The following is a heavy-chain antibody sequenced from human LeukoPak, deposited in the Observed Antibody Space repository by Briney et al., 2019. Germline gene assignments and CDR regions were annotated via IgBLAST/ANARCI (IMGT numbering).Heavy chain of an antibody. CDR1: GGSFSGYY. D-gene: IGHD5-18*01. Sequence: SEALSLTCAVYGGSFSGYYWSWIRQPPGKGLEWIGEINHSGSTNYNPSLKSRVTISVDTSKSQFSLKLSSVTAADTAVYYCARGGDTAKVTNGYFQHWGQGTLVTVSS. CDR3: ARGGDTAKVTNGYFQH. CDR2: INHSGST. J-gene: IGHJ1*01. V-gene: IGHV4-34*01.